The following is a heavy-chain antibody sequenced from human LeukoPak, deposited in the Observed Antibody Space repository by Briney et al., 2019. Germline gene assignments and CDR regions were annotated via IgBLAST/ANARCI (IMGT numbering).Heavy chain of an antibody. Sequence: GRSLRLSCAGSGFIFNNYAMHWVRQPPGKGLEWVSGISWNSGGIDYADSVKGRFTISRDNAKNTLYLQMNSLRAEDTAVYYCARGGYYGSGINLDFWGQGTLVIVSS. CDR1: GFIFNNYA. V-gene: IGHV3-9*01. CDR2: ISWNSGGI. CDR3: ARGGYYGSGINLDF. J-gene: IGHJ4*02. D-gene: IGHD3-10*01.